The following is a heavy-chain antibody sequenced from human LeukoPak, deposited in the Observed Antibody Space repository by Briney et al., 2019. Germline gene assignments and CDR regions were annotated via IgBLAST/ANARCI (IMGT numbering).Heavy chain of an antibody. CDR3: ARESSFYTGTFDY. D-gene: IGHD2/OR15-2a*01. CDR1: GYTFTSYD. Sequence: GASVKVSCKPSGYTFTSYDINWVRQAPGQGLEWMGGIIPIFGTANYAQKFQGRVTIIADESTSTAYMELSSLRSEDTAVYYCARESSFYTGTFDYWGQGTLVTVSS. CDR2: IIPIFGTA. J-gene: IGHJ4*02. V-gene: IGHV1-69*13.